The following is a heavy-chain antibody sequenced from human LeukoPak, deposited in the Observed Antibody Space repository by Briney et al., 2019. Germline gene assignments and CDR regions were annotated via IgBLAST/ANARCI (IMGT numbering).Heavy chain of an antibody. Sequence: PGGSLRLSYAASGFTFSSYSMNWVRQALGKGLEWVSSISSSSSYIYYADSVKGRFTISRDNAKNSLYLQMNSLRAEDTAVYYCARTSSSWHIDYWGQGTLVTVSS. CDR2: ISSSSSYI. J-gene: IGHJ4*02. CDR1: GFTFSSYS. D-gene: IGHD6-13*01. CDR3: ARTSSSWHIDY. V-gene: IGHV3-21*01.